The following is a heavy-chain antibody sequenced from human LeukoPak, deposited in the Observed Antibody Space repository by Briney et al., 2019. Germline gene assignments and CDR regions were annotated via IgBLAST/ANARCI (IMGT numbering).Heavy chain of an antibody. D-gene: IGHD3-22*01. J-gene: IGHJ1*01. CDR3: ARGPTYYYGSSGYSFFFQH. CDR1: GGSIYSYY. CDR2: IYYSGST. V-gene: IGHV4-59*12. Sequence: PSETLSLTCTVSGGSIYSYYWSWIRQPPGKGLEWIGYIYYSGSTNYNSSLKSRVTISVDTSKNQFSLKLSSVTAADTAVYYCARGPTYYYGSSGYSFFFQHWGQGTLVTVSS.